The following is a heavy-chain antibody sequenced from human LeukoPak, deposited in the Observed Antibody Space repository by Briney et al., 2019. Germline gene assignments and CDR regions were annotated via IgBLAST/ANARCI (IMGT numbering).Heavy chain of an antibody. CDR1: GYTFTSYA. J-gene: IGHJ4*02. CDR2: INAGNGNT. Sequence: EASVKVSCKASGYTFTSYAMHWVRQAPGQRLEWMGWINAGNGNTKYSQKFQGRVTITRDTSASTAYTELSSLRSEDTAVYYCAREFKVRGVIIGYWGQGTLVTVSS. V-gene: IGHV1-3*01. D-gene: IGHD3-10*01. CDR3: AREFKVRGVIIGY.